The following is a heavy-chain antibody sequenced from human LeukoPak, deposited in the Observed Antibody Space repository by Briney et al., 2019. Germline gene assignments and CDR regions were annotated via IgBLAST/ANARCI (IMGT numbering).Heavy chain of an antibody. V-gene: IGHV4-34*01. CDR3: ARRRGYCSSTSCRYYFDY. CDR1: GFTFSSYA. D-gene: IGHD2-2*01. J-gene: IGHJ4*02. Sequence: GSLRLSCAASGFTFSSYAMSWIRQPPGKGLEWIGEINHSGSTNYNPSLKSRVTISVDTSKNQFSLKLSSVTAADTAVYYCARRRGYCSSTSCRYYFDYWGQGTLVTVSS. CDR2: INHSGST.